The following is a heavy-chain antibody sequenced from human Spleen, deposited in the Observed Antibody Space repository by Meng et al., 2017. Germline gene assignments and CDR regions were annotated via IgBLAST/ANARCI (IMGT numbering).Heavy chain of an antibody. D-gene: IGHD2-15*01. V-gene: IGHV3-15*07. CDR2: IKSRTDGETT. J-gene: IGHJ5*02. CDR1: GFTFSKAW. Sequence: GESLKISCAASGFTFSKAWMNWVRQAPGKGLEWVGRIKSRTDGETTDYAAPVKGRFTISRDDSKNTLFLQMNSLKTEDTAVYYCTTDNIVVVLTPTPRWFDPWGQGTLVTVSS. CDR3: TTDNIVVVLTPTPRWFDP.